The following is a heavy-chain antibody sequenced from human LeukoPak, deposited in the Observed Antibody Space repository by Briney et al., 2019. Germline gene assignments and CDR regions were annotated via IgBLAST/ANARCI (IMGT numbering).Heavy chain of an antibody. Sequence: SETQTLTCTVSGFSISSYYRSWNRQPPGKGLEWIGYIYYSGSTNYDPSLKGRVTISVDTSKNQFSLKLSSVTAADTAVYYCARQVGVHSSGWYWFDPSGRGTLVTVSS. CDR3: ARQVGVHSSGWYWFDP. J-gene: IGHJ5*02. CDR1: GFSISSYY. V-gene: IGHV4-59*08. D-gene: IGHD6-13*01. CDR2: IYYSGST.